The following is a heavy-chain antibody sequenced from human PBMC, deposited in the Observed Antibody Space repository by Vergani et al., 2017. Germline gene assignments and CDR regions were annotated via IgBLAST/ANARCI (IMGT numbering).Heavy chain of an antibody. CDR3: ARVRGVTPIFDY. V-gene: IGHV3-30-3*01. D-gene: IGHD2-21*02. CDR1: GFTFSSYA. J-gene: IGHJ4*02. Sequence: QVQLVESGGGVVQPGRSLRLSCAASGFTFSSYAMHWVRQAPGKGLEWVAVISYDGSNKYYADSVKGRFTISRDNSKNTLYLQMNSLRAEDTAVYYCARVRGVTPIFDYWGQGTLVTVSS. CDR2: ISYDGSNK.